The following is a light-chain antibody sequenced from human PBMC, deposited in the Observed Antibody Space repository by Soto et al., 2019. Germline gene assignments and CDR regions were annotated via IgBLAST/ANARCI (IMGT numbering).Light chain of an antibody. J-gene: IGLJ1*01. V-gene: IGLV2-14*01. CDR3: CSYTSRSTRV. CDR2: EVS. CDR1: SSDVGGYNY. Sequence: QSVLTQPASVSGSPGQSITISCTVTSSDVGGYNYVSWYQQHPGKAPKVMISEVSNRPSGVAHRFSGSKSGNTASLTISGLQAEDEADYYCCSYTSRSTRVLGTGTKVTVL.